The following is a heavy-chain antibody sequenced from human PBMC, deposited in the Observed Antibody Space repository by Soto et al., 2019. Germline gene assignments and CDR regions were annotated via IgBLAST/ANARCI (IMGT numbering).Heavy chain of an antibody. V-gene: IGHV1-69*13. Sequence: SVKVSCKASGGTFSSYAISWVRQAPGQGLEWMGGIIPIFGTANYAQKFQGRVTITADESTSTAYMELSSLRSEDTAVYYCAREGRELRYFDWAPPTPGAFDIWGQGTMVTVSS. CDR1: GGTFSSYA. D-gene: IGHD3-9*01. CDR3: AREGRELRYFDWAPPTPGAFDI. CDR2: IIPIFGTA. J-gene: IGHJ3*02.